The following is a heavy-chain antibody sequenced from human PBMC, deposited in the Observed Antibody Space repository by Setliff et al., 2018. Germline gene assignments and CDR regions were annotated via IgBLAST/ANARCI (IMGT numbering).Heavy chain of an antibody. CDR2: IKQDGSVK. V-gene: IGHV3-7*01. Sequence: PGGSLRLSCAASGFTFSSYWMNWVRQAPGKGLEWVANIKQDGSVKNYVDSVKGRFSISRDNTKNSLYLQMNSLRAEDTAVYYCARDSTRYFDWLDDFDYWGQGTLVTVSS. CDR3: ARDSTRYFDWLDDFDY. CDR1: GFTFSSYW. D-gene: IGHD3-9*01. J-gene: IGHJ4*02.